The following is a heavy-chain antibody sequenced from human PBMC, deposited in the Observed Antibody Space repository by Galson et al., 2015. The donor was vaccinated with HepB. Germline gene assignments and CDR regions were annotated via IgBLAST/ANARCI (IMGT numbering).Heavy chain of an antibody. J-gene: IGHJ3*02. CDR1: GYSFTSYW. CDR2: IYPGDSDT. D-gene: IGHD6-13*01. V-gene: IGHV5-51*01. CDR3: ARSKDLIAAAGTVLHAFDI. Sequence: QSGAEVTKPGESLKISCKGSGYSFTSYWIGWVRQMPGKGLEWMGIIYPGDSDTRYSPSFQGQVTISADKSISTAYLQWSSLKASDTAMYYCARSKDLIAAAGTVLHAFDIWGQGTMVNVSS.